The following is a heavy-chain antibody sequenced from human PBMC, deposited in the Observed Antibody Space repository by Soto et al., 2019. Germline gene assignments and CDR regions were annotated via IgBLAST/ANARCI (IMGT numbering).Heavy chain of an antibody. CDR2: IKQDGSEK. V-gene: IGHV3-7*01. CDR3: ARGKSGYDYGYYYYYMDV. J-gene: IGHJ6*03. Sequence: EVQLVESGGGWVQPGGSLRLSCAASGFTFSSYWMSWVRLAPGKGLEWVANIKQDGSEKYYVDSVKGRFTISRDNAKNSLYLQMNSLRAEDTAVYYCARGKSGYDYGYYYYYMDVWGKGTTVTVSS. CDR1: GFTFSSYW. D-gene: IGHD5-12*01.